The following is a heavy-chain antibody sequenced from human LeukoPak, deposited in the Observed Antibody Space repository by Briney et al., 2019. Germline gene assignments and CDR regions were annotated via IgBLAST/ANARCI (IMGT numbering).Heavy chain of an antibody. CDR1: GYTFTSYG. CDR3: ARGVLDVTYYYYYYMDV. CDR2: ISAYNGNT. Sequence: GASVKVSCKASGYTFTSYGISWVRQAPGQGLEWMGWISAYNGNTKYAQKFQGRVTMTTDTSTSTAYMELRSLRSDDTAVYYCARGVLDVTYYYYYYMDVWGKGTTVTVSS. J-gene: IGHJ6*03. V-gene: IGHV1-18*01. D-gene: IGHD4/OR15-4a*01.